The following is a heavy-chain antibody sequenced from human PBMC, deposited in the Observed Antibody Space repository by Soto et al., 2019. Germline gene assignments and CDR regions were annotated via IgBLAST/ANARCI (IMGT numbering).Heavy chain of an antibody. CDR2: INAGNGNT. V-gene: IGHV1-3*01. D-gene: IGHD1-1*01. CDR3: ARKATGTENYYYYGMDV. Sequence: ASVKVSCKASGYTFTSYARHWVRQAPGQRLEWMGWINAGNGNTKYSQKFQGRVTITRDTSASTAYMELSSLRSEDTAVYYCARKATGTENYYYYGMDVWGQGTTVTVSS. CDR1: GYTFTSYA. J-gene: IGHJ6*02.